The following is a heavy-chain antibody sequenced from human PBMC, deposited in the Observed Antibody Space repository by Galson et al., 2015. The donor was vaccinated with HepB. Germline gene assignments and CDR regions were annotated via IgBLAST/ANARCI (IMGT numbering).Heavy chain of an antibody. Sequence: SVKVSCKASGYTFTYRYLHWVRQAPGQVLEWMGWITPFNGNTNYAQKFQDRVTITRDRSMSTAYMELSSLRSEDTAMYYCARSEERTGLDYWGQGTLVTVSS. D-gene: IGHD1-14*01. J-gene: IGHJ4*02. CDR2: ITPFNGNT. CDR1: GYTFTYRY. V-gene: IGHV1-45*02. CDR3: ARSEERTGLDY.